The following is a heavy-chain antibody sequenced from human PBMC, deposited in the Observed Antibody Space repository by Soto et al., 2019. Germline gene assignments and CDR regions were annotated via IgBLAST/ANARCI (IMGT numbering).Heavy chain of an antibody. CDR1: GGSISSGGYS. CDR2: MYHSGST. D-gene: IGHD2-15*01. CDR3: ARTPFP. Sequence: SETLSLTCAVSGGSISSGGYSWSWIRQPPGKGLEWIGYMYHSGSTYYNPSLKSRVTISIDRSKNQFSLKLSSVTAADTAVYYCARTPFPWGQGTLVTVSS. V-gene: IGHV4-30-2*01. J-gene: IGHJ5*02.